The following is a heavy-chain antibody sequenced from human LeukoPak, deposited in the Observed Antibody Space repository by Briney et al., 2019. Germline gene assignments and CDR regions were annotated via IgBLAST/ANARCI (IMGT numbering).Heavy chain of an antibody. V-gene: IGHV4-59*12. J-gene: IGHJ6*02. CDR3: ARDIGGYYYGMDV. Sequence: SETLSLTCTVSGGSISNYYWSWIRQPPGKGLEWIGYIFYTGSTNYNPALKSRVTMSVDTSKNQFSLKLSSVTAADTAVYYCARDIGGYYYGMDVWGQGTTATVSS. CDR1: GGSISNYY. D-gene: IGHD3-16*01. CDR2: IFYTGST.